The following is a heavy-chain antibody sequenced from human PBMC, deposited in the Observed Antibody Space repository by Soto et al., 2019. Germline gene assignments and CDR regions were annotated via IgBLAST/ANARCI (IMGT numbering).Heavy chain of an antibody. CDR3: ARGARWSSYYMYV. Sequence: EVQLVESGGGLVQPGGSLRLSCAASGFTFSNYWMHWVRQAPGKGLVWVSRINYDGSSTAYADSVKGRFSISRDNAKNTLYLQMNSLRAEDTAVYYCARGARWSSYYMYVWGNGTMVTVSS. J-gene: IGHJ6*03. D-gene: IGHD2-8*01. V-gene: IGHV3-74*01. CDR2: INYDGSST. CDR1: GFTFSNYW.